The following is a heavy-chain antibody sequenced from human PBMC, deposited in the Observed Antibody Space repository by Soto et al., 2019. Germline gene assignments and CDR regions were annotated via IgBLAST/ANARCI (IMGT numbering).Heavy chain of an antibody. CDR3: ARGGVQSWFFDY. CDR1: GFTFDDYG. CDR2: INWNGGST. D-gene: IGHD3-10*01. J-gene: IGHJ4*02. Sequence: EVQLVESGGGVVRPGGSLRLSCAASGFTFDDYGMTWVRQAPGKGLEWVSDINWNGGSTGYADSVKDRFTISRDNAKNPLYLQMNSLRAEDTALYHCARGGVQSWFFDYWGQGTLVTVSS. V-gene: IGHV3-20*01.